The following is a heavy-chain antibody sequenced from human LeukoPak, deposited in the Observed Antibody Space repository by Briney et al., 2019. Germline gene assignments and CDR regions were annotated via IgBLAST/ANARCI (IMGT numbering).Heavy chain of an antibody. V-gene: IGHV4-31*03. Sequence: SETLSLTCTVSGGSICSGVYYCIWIRQHPGKGLEWIGYIYYSGSTYYNPSLKSRVTISVDTSKNQFSLKLSSVTAADTAVYYCACVYCDSRGYYYPDYWGQGTLVTVSS. CDR1: GGSICSGVYY. CDR3: ACVYCDSRGYYYPDY. J-gene: IGHJ4*02. D-gene: IGHD3-22*01. CDR2: IYYSGST.